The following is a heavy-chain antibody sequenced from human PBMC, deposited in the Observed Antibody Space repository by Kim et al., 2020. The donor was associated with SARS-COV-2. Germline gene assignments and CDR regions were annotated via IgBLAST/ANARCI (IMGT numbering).Heavy chain of an antibody. CDR1: GFTFSDHY. V-gene: IGHV3-72*01. D-gene: IGHD1-26*01. CDR3: ARARLIGSCLDY. J-gene: IGHJ4*02. Sequence: GGSLRLSCAASGFTFSDHYMDWVRQAPGKGLEWVGRTRNKANSYTTEYAASVKGRFTISRDDSKNSLYLQMSSLKTEDTAVYYCARARLIGSCLDYWGQGTLVTVSS. CDR2: TRNKANSYTT.